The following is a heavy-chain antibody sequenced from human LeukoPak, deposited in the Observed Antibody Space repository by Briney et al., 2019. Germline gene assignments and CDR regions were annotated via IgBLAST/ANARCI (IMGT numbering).Heavy chain of an antibody. V-gene: IGHV4-59*01. Sequence: KPSETLSLTCTVSGGSISRYYWSWIRQPPGKGLEWIGYIYYSGSTNYNPSLKSRVTMSVDTSKNQFSLKLSSVTAADTAVYYCARGGGVVVTAAHFDYWGRGTLVTVSS. J-gene: IGHJ4*02. CDR1: GGSISRYY. CDR2: IYYSGST. D-gene: IGHD2-21*02. CDR3: ARGGGVVVTAAHFDY.